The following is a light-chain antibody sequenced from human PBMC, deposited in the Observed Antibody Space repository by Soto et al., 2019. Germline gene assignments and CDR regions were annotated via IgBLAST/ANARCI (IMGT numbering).Light chain of an antibody. Sequence: QSALTQPASVSGSPGQSITISCAGTSVDIGAYDYVSWYQQHPGKAPKLMIFEVNNRPSGVSNRFSGSKSGNTASLTISGLQAEDEADYYCSSYTSSSTLYVFGTGTKVTVL. J-gene: IGLJ1*01. V-gene: IGLV2-14*01. CDR2: EVN. CDR1: SVDIGAYDY. CDR3: SSYTSSSTLYV.